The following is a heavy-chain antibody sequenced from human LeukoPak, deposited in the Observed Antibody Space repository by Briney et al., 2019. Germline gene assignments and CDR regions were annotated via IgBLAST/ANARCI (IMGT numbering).Heavy chain of an antibody. D-gene: IGHD2-2*01. Sequence: PGGSLRLSCAASGFTFSSYEMNWVRQAPGKGLEWVSYISSSGSTIYYADSVKGRFTISRDNAKNSLYLQMNSLRAEDTAVYYCARDRLRYCSSTSCYVPFDYWGQGTLVTVSS. CDR3: ARDRLRYCSSTSCYVPFDY. CDR1: GFTFSSYE. CDR2: ISSSGSTI. V-gene: IGHV3-48*03. J-gene: IGHJ4*02.